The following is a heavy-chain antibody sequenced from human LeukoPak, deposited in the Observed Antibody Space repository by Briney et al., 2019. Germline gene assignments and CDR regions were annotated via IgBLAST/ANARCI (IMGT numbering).Heavy chain of an antibody. Sequence: GGSLRLSCAASGFTFSSYGMHWVRQAPGKGLEWVAVIWYDGSNKYYADSVKGRFTISRDNSKNTLYLQMNSLRAEDTAVYYCAKVDYYYYYGMDVWGQGTTVTVSS. J-gene: IGHJ6*02. CDR2: IWYDGSNK. V-gene: IGHV3-30*02. CDR1: GFTFSSYG. CDR3: AKVDYYYYYGMDV.